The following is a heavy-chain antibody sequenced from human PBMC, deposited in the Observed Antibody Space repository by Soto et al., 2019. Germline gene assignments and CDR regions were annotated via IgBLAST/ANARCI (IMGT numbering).Heavy chain of an antibody. CDR3: ARVSCSGGSCQSAAFDI. J-gene: IGHJ3*02. D-gene: IGHD2-15*01. CDR1: GGSISSGGYS. Sequence: PSETLSLTCAVSGGSISSGGYSWSWIRQPPGKGLEWIGYIYHSGSTYYNPSLKSRVTISVDRSKNQFSLKLSSVTAADTAVYYCARVSCSGGSCQSAAFDIWGQGTMVTVS. CDR2: IYHSGST. V-gene: IGHV4-30-2*01.